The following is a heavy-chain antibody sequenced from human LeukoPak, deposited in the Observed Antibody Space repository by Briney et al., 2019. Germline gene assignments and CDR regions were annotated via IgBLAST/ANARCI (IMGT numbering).Heavy chain of an antibody. Sequence: PGGSLRLSCEASGFTFSRYWVHWVRQAPGKGLVWFSRINSDGSRTTYADSVKGRFTISRDNAKNTLYLQMNSLRAEGTAVYYCAKDRIAARPSYYYYMDVWGKGTTVTVSS. CDR2: INSDGSRT. J-gene: IGHJ6*03. CDR1: GFTFSRYW. V-gene: IGHV3-74*01. CDR3: AKDRIAARPSYYYYMDV. D-gene: IGHD6-6*01.